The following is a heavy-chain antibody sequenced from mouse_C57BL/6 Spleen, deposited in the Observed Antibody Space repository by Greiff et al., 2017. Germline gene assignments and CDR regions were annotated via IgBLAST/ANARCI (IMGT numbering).Heavy chain of an antibody. CDR1: GYTFTDYE. CDR3: TRRGVDDGYYRTWFAY. J-gene: IGHJ3*01. CDR2: IDPETGGT. D-gene: IGHD2-3*01. V-gene: IGHV1-15*01. Sequence: VQRVESGAELVRPGASVTLSCKASGYTFTDYEMHWVQQTPVHGLEWIGAIDPETGGTAYNQKFKGKAILTSDKSSSTAYMVLRSLTSEDSAVYYCTRRGVDDGYYRTWFAYWGQGTLVTVSA.